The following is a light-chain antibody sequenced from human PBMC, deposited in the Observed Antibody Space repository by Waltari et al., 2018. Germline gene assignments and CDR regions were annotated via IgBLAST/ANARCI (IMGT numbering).Light chain of an antibody. CDR3: QQRYSWPLT. CDR1: QSVRSY. Sequence: EIVLTQSPATLSLCPGERATLSCRASQSVRSYLAWYQQKPGQAPRLLIYVASKRATGIPARFSGSGSGTDFTLTISSLEPEDFAVYYCQQRYSWPLTFGGGTKVEIK. J-gene: IGKJ4*01. V-gene: IGKV3-11*01. CDR2: VAS.